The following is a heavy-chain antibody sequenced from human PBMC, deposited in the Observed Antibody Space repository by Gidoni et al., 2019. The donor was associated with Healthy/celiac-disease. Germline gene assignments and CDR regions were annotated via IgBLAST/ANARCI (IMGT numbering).Heavy chain of an antibody. Sequence: EVQLVESGGGLVQPGGSLRPSCAASGFTFSSYWMHWVRQAPGKGLVGVSRINSDGSSTSYADSVKGRFTISRDNAKNTLYLQMNSLRAEDTAVYYCARDSYDSSGYYFVGPYYYYGMDVWGQGTTVTVSS. V-gene: IGHV3-74*01. CDR3: ARDSYDSSGYYFVGPYYYYGMDV. CDR2: INSDGSST. J-gene: IGHJ6*02. CDR1: GFTFSSYW. D-gene: IGHD3-22*01.